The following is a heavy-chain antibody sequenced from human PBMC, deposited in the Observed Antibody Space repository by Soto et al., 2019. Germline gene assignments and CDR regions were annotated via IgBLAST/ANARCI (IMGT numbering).Heavy chain of an antibody. CDR1: GFTFSDYY. D-gene: IGHD4-4*01. CDR2: ITSSGGTF. V-gene: IGHV3-11*01. J-gene: IGHJ4*02. CDR3: ARVASCRGSYRYFDH. Sequence: PGGSLRLSCAASGFTFSDYYMTWIRQAPGKGLEWVSYITSSGGTFYYADSLKGRSTISRDNAKNSLYLQMNSLRAEDTAVYYCARVASCRGSYRYFDHWGEGT.